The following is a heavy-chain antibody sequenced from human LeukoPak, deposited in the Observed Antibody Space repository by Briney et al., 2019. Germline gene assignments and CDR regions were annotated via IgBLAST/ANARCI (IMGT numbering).Heavy chain of an antibody. CDR3: ARDDFFYDSSGPGYYFDY. V-gene: IGHV3-7*01. J-gene: IGHJ4*02. CDR2: IKQDGSEK. D-gene: IGHD3-22*01. Sequence: GGSLRLSCAASGFTFSSYAMHWVRQAPGKGLEWVANIKQDGSEKYYVDSVKGRFTISRDNAKNSLYLQMNSLRAEDTAVYYCARDDFFYDSSGPGYYFDYWGQGTLVTVSS. CDR1: GFTFSSYA.